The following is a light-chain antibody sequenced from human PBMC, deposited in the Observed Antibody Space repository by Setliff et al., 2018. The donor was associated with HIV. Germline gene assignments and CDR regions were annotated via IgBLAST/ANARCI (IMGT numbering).Light chain of an antibody. CDR1: SSDAGDYNF. Sequence: QSVLTQPRSVSGSPGQSVTIACTGTSSDAGDYNFVSWYQLHPGKAPKLIIYDVTKRPSGVPDRFSGSKSANAASLTISGLQAEDGADYYCCSSAGTYTSFFVFGTGTKVTV. CDR2: DVT. V-gene: IGLV2-11*01. CDR3: CSSAGTYTSFFV. J-gene: IGLJ1*01.